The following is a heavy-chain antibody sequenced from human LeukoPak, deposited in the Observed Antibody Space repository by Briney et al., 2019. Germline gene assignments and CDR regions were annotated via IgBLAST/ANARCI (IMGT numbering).Heavy chain of an antibody. CDR3: TRVHPAGLDFDY. J-gene: IGHJ4*02. Sequence: PGGSLRLSCAASGFTFSGSDMYWVRQASGKGLEWVGRIRSNTNTYATAYAASVKGRFTISRDDSKNTAYLQMNSLKTVDTAVYYCTRVHPAGLDFDYWGQGTLVTVSS. D-gene: IGHD5/OR15-5a*01. CDR1: GFTFSGSD. V-gene: IGHV3-73*01. CDR2: IRSNTNTYAT.